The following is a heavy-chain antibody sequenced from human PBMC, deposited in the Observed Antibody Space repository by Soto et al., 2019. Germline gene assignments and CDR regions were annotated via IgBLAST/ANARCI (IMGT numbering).Heavy chain of an antibody. Sequence: ASVKVSCKASGYTFTGYYMHWVRQSPGQGLEWMGWINANSGNTNYAQKLQGRVTMTTDTSTSTAYMELRSLRSDDTAVYYCARDPRGSIISDYWGKGTLVTVSS. J-gene: IGHJ4*02. CDR1: GYTFTGYY. D-gene: IGHD3-10*01. CDR3: ARDPRGSIISDY. CDR2: INANSGNT. V-gene: IGHV1-18*04.